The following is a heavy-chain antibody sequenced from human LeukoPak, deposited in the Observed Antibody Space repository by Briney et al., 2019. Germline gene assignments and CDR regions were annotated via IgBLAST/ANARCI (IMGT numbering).Heavy chain of an antibody. Sequence: PSETLSLTCTVSGGSISSYYWSWIRQPPGKGLEWIGYIYFSGSTNYNPSLKSRVTISIDTSKNQFSLRLSSVTAADTAVYYCVSGLWEVPRCHWGQGTLVTVSS. D-gene: IGHD1-26*01. CDR2: IYFSGST. V-gene: IGHV4-59*01. J-gene: IGHJ4*02. CDR1: GGSISSYY. CDR3: VSGLWEVPRCH.